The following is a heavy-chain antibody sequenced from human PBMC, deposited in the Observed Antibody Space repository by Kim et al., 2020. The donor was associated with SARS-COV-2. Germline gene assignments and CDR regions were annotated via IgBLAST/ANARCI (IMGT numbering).Heavy chain of an antibody. Sequence: SETLSLTCTVSGGSISSYYWSWIRQPPGKGLEWIGYIYYSGSTNYNPSLKSRVTISVDTSKNQFSLKLSSVTAADTAVYYCARVLPIVVVVAATLGAFDIWGQGTLVTVSS. V-gene: IGHV4-59*08. CDR1: GGSISSYY. CDR3: ARVLPIVVVVAATLGAFDI. D-gene: IGHD2-15*01. CDR2: IYYSGST. J-gene: IGHJ3*02.